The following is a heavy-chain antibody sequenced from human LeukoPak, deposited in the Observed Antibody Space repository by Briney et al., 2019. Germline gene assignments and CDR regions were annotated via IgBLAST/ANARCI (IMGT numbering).Heavy chain of an antibody. J-gene: IGHJ4*02. CDR1: GLPIADFA. Sequence: GGSLRLSCVASGLPIADFAMSWVRQAPGKGLEWVSAISGSGGSTYYADSVKGRFTISRDNSKNTLYLQMNSLRAEDTAVYYCAKDSSGYYPYYFDYWGQGTLVTVSS. D-gene: IGHD3-22*01. V-gene: IGHV3-23*01. CDR3: AKDSSGYYPYYFDY. CDR2: ISGSGGST.